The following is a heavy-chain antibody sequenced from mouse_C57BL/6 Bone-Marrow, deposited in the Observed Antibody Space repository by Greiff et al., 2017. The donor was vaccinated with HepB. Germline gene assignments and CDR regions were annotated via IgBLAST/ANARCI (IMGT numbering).Heavy chain of an antibody. Sequence: QVQLQQSGPELVKPGASVKISCKASGYAFSSSWMNWVKQRPGKGLEWIGRIYPGDGDTNYNGKFKGKATLTADKSSSTSYMQLSSLTSEDSAVYFFARQPYYYGSIYYYFDYWGQGTTLTVSS. CDR3: ARQPYYYGSIYYYFDY. V-gene: IGHV1-82*01. D-gene: IGHD1-1*01. CDR1: GYAFSSSW. CDR2: IYPGDGDT. J-gene: IGHJ2*01.